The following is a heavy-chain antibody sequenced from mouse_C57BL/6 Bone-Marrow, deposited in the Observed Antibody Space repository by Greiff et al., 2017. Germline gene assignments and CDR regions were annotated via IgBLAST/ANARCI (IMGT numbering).Heavy chain of an antibody. CDR1: GYTFTSYW. V-gene: IGHV1-50*01. Sequence: QVQLQQPGAELVKPGASVKLSCKASGYTFTSYWMQWVKQRPGQGLEWIGEIDPSDSYTNYNQKFKGKATLTVDTSSSTAYMQLSSLTSEDSAVYYCAAYYSNYYAMEYWGQGTSVTVSS. CDR2: IDPSDSYT. J-gene: IGHJ4*01. D-gene: IGHD2-5*01. CDR3: AAYYSNYYAMEY.